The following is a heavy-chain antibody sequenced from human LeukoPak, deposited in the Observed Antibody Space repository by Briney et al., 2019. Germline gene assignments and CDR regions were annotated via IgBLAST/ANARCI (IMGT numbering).Heavy chain of an antibody. CDR2: IIPIFGTA. J-gene: IGHJ3*02. Sequence: SVKVSCKASGGTFSSYAISWVRQAPGQGLEWMGGIIPIFGTANYAQKFQGRVTITTDESTSTAYMGLSSLRSEDTAVYYCARYLPNYYDSSGQNAFDIWGQGTMVTVSS. D-gene: IGHD3-22*01. CDR1: GGTFSSYA. V-gene: IGHV1-69*05. CDR3: ARYLPNYYDSSGQNAFDI.